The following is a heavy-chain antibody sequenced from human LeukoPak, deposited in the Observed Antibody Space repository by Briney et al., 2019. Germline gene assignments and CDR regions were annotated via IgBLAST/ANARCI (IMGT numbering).Heavy chain of an antibody. CDR2: IYPGDSHS. CDR3: ARGPYAYTSSATLGSYNWFDP. CDR1: GYSFPNYW. V-gene: IGHV5-51*01. D-gene: IGHD2-2*02. Sequence: GESLKISCKGSGYSFPNYWIGWVRQMPGKGLEWMGIIYPGDSHSRYSPSFQDQVTISVDKSISTAYLQWSSLKASDTAMYYCARGPYAYTSSATLGSYNWFDPWGQGSLVTVSS. J-gene: IGHJ5*02.